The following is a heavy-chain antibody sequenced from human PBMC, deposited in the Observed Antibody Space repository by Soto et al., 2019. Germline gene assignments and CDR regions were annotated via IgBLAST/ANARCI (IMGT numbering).Heavy chain of an antibody. CDR2: IYTSGST. CDR1: GGSISSYY. D-gene: IGHD3-10*01. V-gene: IGHV4-4*07. CDR3: ARGPTLATMVRGVIITGYYYYGMDV. J-gene: IGHJ6*02. Sequence: PSETLSLTCTVSGGSISSYYWSWIRQPAGKGLEWIGRIYTSGSTNYNPSPKSRVTMSVDTSKNQFSLKLSSVTAADTAVYYCARGPTLATMVRGVIITGYYYYGMDVWGQGTTVTVSS.